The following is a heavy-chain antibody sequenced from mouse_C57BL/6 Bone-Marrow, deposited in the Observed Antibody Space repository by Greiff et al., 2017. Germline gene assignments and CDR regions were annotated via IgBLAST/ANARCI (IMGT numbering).Heavy chain of an antibody. CDR2: INPGSGGT. CDR3: ARSKASLRRFAY. D-gene: IGHD1-2*01. Sequence: QVQLQQSGAELVRPGTSVKVSCKASGYAFTNYLIEWVKQRPGQGLEWIGVINPGSGGTNYNEKFKGKATLTADKSSSTAYMQLSSLTSEDSAVYFCARSKASLRRFAYWGQGTLVTVSA. J-gene: IGHJ3*01. CDR1: GYAFTNYL. V-gene: IGHV1-54*01.